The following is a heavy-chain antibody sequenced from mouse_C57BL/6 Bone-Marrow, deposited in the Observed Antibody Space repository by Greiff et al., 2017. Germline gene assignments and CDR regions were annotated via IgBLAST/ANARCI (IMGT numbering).Heavy chain of an antibody. CDR3: ARTTTLVAGDY. Sequence: QVQLQQPGAELVMPGASVKLSCKASGYTFTSYWMHWVKQRPGQGLEWIGEIDPSDSYTNYNQKFKGKSTLTVDKSSSTAYMQLSSLTSEDSAVYYGARTTTLVAGDYWGQGTTLTVSS. CDR2: IDPSDSYT. J-gene: IGHJ2*01. CDR1: GYTFTSYW. V-gene: IGHV1-69*01. D-gene: IGHD1-1*01.